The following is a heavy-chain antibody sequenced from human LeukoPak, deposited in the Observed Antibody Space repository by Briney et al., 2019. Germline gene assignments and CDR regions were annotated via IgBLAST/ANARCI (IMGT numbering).Heavy chain of an antibody. CDR1: GFTFSSYA. CDR3: AKGPLRGTAAAIDY. CDR2: ISYDGRNI. V-gene: IGHV3-30*04. D-gene: IGHD2-2*01. J-gene: IGHJ4*02. Sequence: GGSLRLSCAASGFTFSSYAMHWVRQAPGKGLEWVAVISYDGRNIHYPDSVKGRFTISRDISTDTLWLQMDSLRTEDTAVYYCAKGPLRGTAAAIDYWGQGTLVTVSS.